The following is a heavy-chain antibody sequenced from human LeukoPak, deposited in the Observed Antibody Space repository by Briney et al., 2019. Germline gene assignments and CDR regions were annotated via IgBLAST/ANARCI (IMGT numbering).Heavy chain of an antibody. CDR3: AKDTSRFLEWLCDAFDI. CDR2: IRYDGSNK. Sequence: GGSLRLSCAASGFTFSSYGMHWVRQAPGKGLEWVAFIRYDGSNKYYADSVKGRFTISRDNSKNTLYLQMNSLRAEDTAVYYCAKDTSRFLEWLCDAFDIWGQGTMVTVSS. V-gene: IGHV3-30*02. D-gene: IGHD3-3*01. CDR1: GFTFSSYG. J-gene: IGHJ3*02.